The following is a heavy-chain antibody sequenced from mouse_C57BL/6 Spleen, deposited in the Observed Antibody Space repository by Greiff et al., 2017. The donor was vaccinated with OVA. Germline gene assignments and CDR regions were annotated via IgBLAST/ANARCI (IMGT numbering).Heavy chain of an antibody. CDR1: GYTFTSYW. V-gene: IGHV1-69*01. Sequence: VQLQQPGAELVMPGASVKLSCKASGYTFTSYWMHWVKQRPGQGLEWIGEIDPSDSYTNYNQKFKGKSTLTVDKSSSTAYMQLSSLTSEDSAVYYCARGGDLYYFDYWGQGTTLTVSS. CDR3: ARGGDLYYFDY. J-gene: IGHJ2*01. CDR2: IDPSDSYT. D-gene: IGHD3-3*01.